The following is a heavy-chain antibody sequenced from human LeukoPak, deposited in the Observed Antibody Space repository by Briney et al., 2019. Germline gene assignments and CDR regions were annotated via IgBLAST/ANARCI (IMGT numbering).Heavy chain of an antibody. CDR3: ARFSTTVTTLRAFDI. CDR2: MNPNSGNT. Sequence: ASVEVSCKASGYTFTSYDINWVRQATGQGLEWMGWMNPNSGNTGYAQKFQGRVTMTRNTSISTAYMELSSLRSEDTAVYYCARFSTTVTTLRAFDIWGQGTMVTVSS. V-gene: IGHV1-8*01. CDR1: GYTFTSYD. D-gene: IGHD4-17*01. J-gene: IGHJ3*02.